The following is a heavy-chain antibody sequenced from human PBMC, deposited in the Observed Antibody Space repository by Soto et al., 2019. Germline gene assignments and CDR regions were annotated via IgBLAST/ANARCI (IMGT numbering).Heavy chain of an antibody. CDR1: EFTFGNYA. CDR2: ISGSGGST. CDR3: ARGPFYGSS. D-gene: IGHD6-13*01. V-gene: IGHV3-23*01. Sequence: GGSLRLSCAASEFTFGNYAMSWVRQAPGKGLEWVSAISGSGGSTYYADSVQGRFTISRDNSKNTLYLQMNSLRAEDTAVYYCARGPFYGSSWGQGTLVTVSS. J-gene: IGHJ4*02.